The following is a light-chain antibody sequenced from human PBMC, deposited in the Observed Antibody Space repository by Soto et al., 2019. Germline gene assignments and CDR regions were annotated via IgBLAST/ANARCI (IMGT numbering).Light chain of an antibody. V-gene: IGKV3-20*01. Sequence: EIVWTQSPDTLSLPPGERATLSCRASQSVRNNYLAWYQVRPGQAPRLLIYDASTKATAIPDRISGGGSGTDFTLTITGLEPEDLAVYYCQQYGSSPPFTFGQGTRLEIK. CDR3: QQYGSSPPFT. CDR1: QSVRNNY. J-gene: IGKJ5*01. CDR2: DAS.